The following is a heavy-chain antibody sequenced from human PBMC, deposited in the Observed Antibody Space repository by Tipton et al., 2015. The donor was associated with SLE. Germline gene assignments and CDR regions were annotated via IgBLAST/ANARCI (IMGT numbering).Heavy chain of an antibody. CDR3: ARDVDGYNGYFDL. CDR1: GGSFSGYY. J-gene: IGHJ2*01. D-gene: IGHD5-24*01. Sequence: TLSLTYAVYGGSFSGYYWGWIRQPPGKGLEWIGSIYYSGSTNYNPSLKSRVTISVDTSKNQFSLKLSSVTAADTAVYYCARDVDGYNGYFDLWGRGTLVTVSS. CDR2: IYYSGST. V-gene: IGHV4-59*01.